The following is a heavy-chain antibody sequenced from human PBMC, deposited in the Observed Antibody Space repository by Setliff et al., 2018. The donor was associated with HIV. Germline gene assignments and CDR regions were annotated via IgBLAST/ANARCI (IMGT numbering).Heavy chain of an antibody. J-gene: IGHJ6*03. V-gene: IGHV4-31*03. D-gene: IGHD6-19*01. CDR1: GGSISSGDYY. CDR3: ARGYPGIAVAGLTYYYYYYMDV. CDR2: INYSGNT. Sequence: PSETLSLTCTVSGGSISSGDYYWTWIRQHPGKGLEWIGYINYSGNTYYNPSLKSRLNISVDTSKNQFSLKLSSVTAADTAVYYCARGYPGIAVAGLTYYYYYYMDVWGKGTTVTVSS.